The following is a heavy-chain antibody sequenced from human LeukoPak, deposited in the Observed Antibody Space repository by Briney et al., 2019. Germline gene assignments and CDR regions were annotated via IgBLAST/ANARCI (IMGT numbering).Heavy chain of an antibody. CDR2: ISYDGSNK. CDR1: GFTFSSYG. J-gene: IGHJ5*02. Sequence: GGSLRLSCAASGFTFSSYGMHWVRQAPGKGLEWVAVISYDGSNKYYADSVKGRFTISRDNSKNTLYLQMNSLRAEDTAVYYCASDIYSKTGPGVDPWGQGTLVTVSS. V-gene: IGHV3-30*03. D-gene: IGHD6-13*01. CDR3: ASDIYSKTGPGVDP.